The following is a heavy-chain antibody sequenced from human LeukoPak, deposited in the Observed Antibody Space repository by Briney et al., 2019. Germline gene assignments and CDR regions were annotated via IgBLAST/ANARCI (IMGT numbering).Heavy chain of an antibody. V-gene: IGHV4-59*01. CDR3: ARGSGYSGNEMDY. J-gene: IGHJ4*02. CDR2: IYYSGST. CDR1: GGSISSYY. Sequence: SETLSLTCTVSGGSISSYYWSWIRQPPGKGLEWIGYIYYSGSTNYNPSLKSRVTISVDMSKNQFSLKLSSVTAADTAVYYCARGSGYSGNEMDYWGQGTLVTVSS. D-gene: IGHD5-12*01.